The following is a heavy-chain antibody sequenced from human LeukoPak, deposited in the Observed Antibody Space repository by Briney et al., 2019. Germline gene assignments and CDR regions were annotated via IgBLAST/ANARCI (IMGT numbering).Heavy chain of an antibody. V-gene: IGHV1-69*13. J-gene: IGHJ4*02. CDR2: IIPIFGTA. CDR1: GGTFSSYA. Sequence: ASVKVSCKASGGTFSSYAISWVRQAPGQGLEWMGGIIPIFGTANYAQKFQGRVTITADESTSTAYMELSSLRSEDTAVYYCATRPDYYDSSGYDYWGQGTLVTVSS. CDR3: ATRPDYYDSSGYDY. D-gene: IGHD3-22*01.